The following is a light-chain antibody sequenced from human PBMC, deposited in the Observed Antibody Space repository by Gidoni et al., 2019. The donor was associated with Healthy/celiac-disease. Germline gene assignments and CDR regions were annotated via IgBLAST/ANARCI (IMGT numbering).Light chain of an antibody. Sequence: QTVVTQEPSFSVSPGGTVTLTCGLSSGSVPTSSYPSWYQQTPGQAPRTLIYSTNTRSSGVPDRFSGSILGNKAALTITGAQADDESHYYCVLYMGSGIWVFGGGTKLTVL. CDR1: SGSVPTSSY. J-gene: IGLJ3*02. CDR2: STN. CDR3: VLYMGSGIWV. V-gene: IGLV8-61*01.